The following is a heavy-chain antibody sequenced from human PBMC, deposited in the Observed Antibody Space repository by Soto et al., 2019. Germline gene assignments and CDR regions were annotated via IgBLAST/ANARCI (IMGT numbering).Heavy chain of an antibody. CDR1: RYTFNSYD. CDR3: ARAPAPYDYYGMDV. CDR2: INPSGGST. J-gene: IGHJ6*02. Sequence: ASVKVSGTSCRYTFNSYDMHWVRKAPGQDLDWMGIINPSGGSTSYAQKFQGRVTMTRDTATSTVYMELSSLRSEATAVYYCARAPAPYDYYGMDVWRQGTTVT. V-gene: IGHV1-46*02. D-gene: IGHD3-3*01.